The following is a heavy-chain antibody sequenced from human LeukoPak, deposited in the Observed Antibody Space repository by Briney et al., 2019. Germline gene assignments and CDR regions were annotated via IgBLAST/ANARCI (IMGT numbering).Heavy chain of an antibody. V-gene: IGHV3-7*01. CDR1: GFTFSTYW. Sequence: GGSLRLSCTVSGFTFSTYWMTWVRQAPGKGLEWVANIKEEGNEKYYVDSVKGRFTISRDNAKNSLYLQMNSLRVEDTALYYCARDYGGAFDYWGQGTLVTVSS. D-gene: IGHD4-23*01. CDR2: IKEEGNEK. CDR3: ARDYGGAFDY. J-gene: IGHJ4*02.